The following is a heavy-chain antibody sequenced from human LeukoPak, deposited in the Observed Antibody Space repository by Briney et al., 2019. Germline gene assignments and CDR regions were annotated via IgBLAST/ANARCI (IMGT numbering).Heavy chain of an antibody. J-gene: IGHJ4*02. V-gene: IGHV3-48*01. D-gene: IGHD2-8*01. Sequence: GGSLRLSCAASGFTFSSYSMNWVRQAPGKGLEWVSYISSSSSTIYYADSVKGRFTISRDNSKNTLYLQMNSLRAEDTAVYYCARVGPDCTNGVCYTGGLDYWGQGTLVTVSS. CDR3: ARVGPDCTNGVCYTGGLDY. CDR1: GFTFSSYS. CDR2: ISSSSSTI.